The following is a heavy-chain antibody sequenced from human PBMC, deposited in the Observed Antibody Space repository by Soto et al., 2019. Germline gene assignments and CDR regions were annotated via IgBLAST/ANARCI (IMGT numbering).Heavy chain of an antibody. CDR2: IRKDGRQE. J-gene: IGHJ3*02. V-gene: IGHV3-7*05. D-gene: IGHD2-21*01. CDR1: GFSFGSDW. Sequence: DVQLTESGGGLVQPGGSLRRSCGASGFSFGSDWMAWVRQAPGKGLEWVAKIRKDGRQEHYADSVRGRFSVSRDNAKDSLYLQIHSLRVEDKAVYYCTSDAHYRDDCAYYAVFDIWGQATMVTVSS. CDR3: TSDAHYRDDCAYYAVFDI.